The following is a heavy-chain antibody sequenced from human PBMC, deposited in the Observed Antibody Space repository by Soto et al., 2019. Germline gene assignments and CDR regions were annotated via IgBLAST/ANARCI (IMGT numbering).Heavy chain of an antibody. J-gene: IGHJ4*02. V-gene: IGHV4-39*01. D-gene: IGHD5-12*01. CDR1: GGSISSSSYY. Sequence: SETLSLTCTVSGGSISSSSYYWDWIRQPPGKGLEWIGSIYYSGSTYYNPSLKSRVTISVDTSKNQFSLKLSSVTAADTAVYYCARQRGYSGYGGDYFDYWGQGTLVTVSS. CDR2: IYYSGST. CDR3: ARQRGYSGYGGDYFDY.